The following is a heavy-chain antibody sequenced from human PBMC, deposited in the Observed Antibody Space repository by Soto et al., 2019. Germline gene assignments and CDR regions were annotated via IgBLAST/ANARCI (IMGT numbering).Heavy chain of an antibody. CDR2: IWYDGSNK. CDR1: GFTFSSYG. CDR3: ARQSTVYGMDV. D-gene: IGHD4-4*01. Sequence: GGSLRLSCAASGFTFSSYGMHWVRQAPGKGLERVAVIWYDGSNKYYADSVKGRFTISRDNSKNTLYLQMNSLRAEDTAVYYCARQSTVYGMDVWGQGTTVTVSS. V-gene: IGHV3-33*01. J-gene: IGHJ6*02.